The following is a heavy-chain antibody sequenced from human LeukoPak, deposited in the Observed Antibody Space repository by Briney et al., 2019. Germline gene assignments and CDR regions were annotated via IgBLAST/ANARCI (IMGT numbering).Heavy chain of an antibody. CDR2: IRSKANSYAT. J-gene: IGHJ4*02. CDR1: GFTFSGSA. Sequence: GGSLRLSCAASGFTFSGSAMHWVRQASGKGLERVGRIRSKANSYATAYAASVKGRFTISRDDSKNTAYLQMNSLKTEDTAVYYCTRLPCTNGVCYQRYWGQGTLVTVSS. V-gene: IGHV3-73*01. D-gene: IGHD2-8*01. CDR3: TRLPCTNGVCYQRY.